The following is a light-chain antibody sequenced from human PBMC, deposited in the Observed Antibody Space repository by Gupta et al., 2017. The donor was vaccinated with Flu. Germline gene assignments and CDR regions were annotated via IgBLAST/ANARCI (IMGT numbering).Light chain of an antibody. CDR1: QGISSY. J-gene: IGKJ4*01. CDR3: QQLNSYTT. V-gene: IGKV1-9*01. Sequence: DVQLTQSPSFLSASLGDRVTITCRASQGISSYLAWYQQKPGKAPKLLIYSASTLQSGVPSRFSGSGSGTDFTLTISSPQAEDFATYYLQQLNSYTTFGGGTKVEIK. CDR2: SAS.